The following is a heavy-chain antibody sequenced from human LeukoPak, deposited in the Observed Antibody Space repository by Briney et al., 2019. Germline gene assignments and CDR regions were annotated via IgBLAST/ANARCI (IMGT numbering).Heavy chain of an antibody. CDR2: ATNKANSFTT. CDR3: GRDGVAVDSMRRGGWYFDL. J-gene: IGHJ2*01. V-gene: IGHV3-72*01. Sequence: SGGSLRLSCAASGFTFSDHYMDWVRQAPGKGLEWVGRATNKANSFTTEYAASVKDRFTISRDDSKNSLYLQMNSLKTEDTAVYYCGRDGVAVDSMRRGGWYFDLWGRGTLVTVSS. CDR1: GFTFSDHY. D-gene: IGHD2/OR15-2a*01.